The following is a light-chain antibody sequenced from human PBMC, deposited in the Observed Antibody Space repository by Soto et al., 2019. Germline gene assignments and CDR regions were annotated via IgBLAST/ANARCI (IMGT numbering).Light chain of an antibody. CDR3: QQYGSSSLT. CDR1: ETVTNSY. J-gene: IGKJ4*01. CDR2: GAS. V-gene: IGKV3-20*01. Sequence: EVVLTQSPRTLSLSPGERATLSCRASETVTNSYIAWYQQNPGQAPRLVIYGASTRATGIPDRFGGSGSGTDFTLTISRLEPEDFAVYYCQQYGSSSLTFGGGTKVESK.